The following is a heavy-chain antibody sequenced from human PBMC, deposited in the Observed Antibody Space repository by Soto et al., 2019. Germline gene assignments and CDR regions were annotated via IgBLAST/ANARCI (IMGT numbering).Heavy chain of an antibody. CDR1: GGSISSSSYY. V-gene: IGHV4-39*01. D-gene: IGHD6-13*01. J-gene: IGHJ6*03. CDR3: ARLTAGTSGYYYYYMDV. CDR2: IYYSGST. Sequence: SETLCLTCTVSGGSISSSSYYWGWIRQPPGKGLEWIGTIYYSGSTYYNPSLKSRVTISVDTSKNQFSLKLSSVTAADTAVYYCARLTAGTSGYYYYYMDVWGKGTTVTVSS.